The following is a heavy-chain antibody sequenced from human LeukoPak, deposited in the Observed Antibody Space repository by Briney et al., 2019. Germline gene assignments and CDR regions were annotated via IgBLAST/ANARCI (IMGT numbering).Heavy chain of an antibody. CDR2: INWNGGST. D-gene: IGHD3-10*01. CDR3: ANTPVTMVRGVHYYFDY. V-gene: IGHV3-20*04. J-gene: IGHJ4*02. CDR1: GFTFDDYG. Sequence: PGGSLRLSCAASGFTFDDYGMSWVRQAPGKGLEWVSGINWNGGSTGYADSVKGRFTISRDNSKNTLYLQMNSLRAEDTAVYYCANTPVTMVRGVHYYFDYWGQGTLVTVSS.